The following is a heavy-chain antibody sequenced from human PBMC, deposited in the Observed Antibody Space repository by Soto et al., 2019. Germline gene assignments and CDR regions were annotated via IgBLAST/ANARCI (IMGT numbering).Heavy chain of an antibody. J-gene: IGHJ6*02. CDR2: INPNSGGT. CDR1: GYTFTGYY. Sequence: ASVKVSCKAPGYTFTGYYMHWVRQAPGQGLEWMGWINPNSGGTNYAQKFQGWVTMTRDTSISTAYMELSRLRSDDTAVYYCARDLGVAAIGDYYYGMDVWGQGTTVTVSS. CDR3: ARDLGVAAIGDYYYGMDV. V-gene: IGHV1-2*04. D-gene: IGHD2-15*01.